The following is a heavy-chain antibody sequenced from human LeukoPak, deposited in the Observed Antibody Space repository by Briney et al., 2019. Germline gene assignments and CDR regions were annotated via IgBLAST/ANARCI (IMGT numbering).Heavy chain of an antibody. V-gene: IGHV4-59*12. CDR2: IYYSGST. D-gene: IGHD1-26*01. CDR1: GGSISTYY. J-gene: IGHJ6*03. CDR3: AAGSVGASTTDYYYYMDV. Sequence: SETLSLTCTVSGGSISTYYWSWIRQPPGKGLEWIGYIYYSGSTNYNPSLKSRVTISVDTSKNQFSLRLGSVTARDTALYYLAAGSVGASTTDYYYYMDVWGKGTTVTVSS.